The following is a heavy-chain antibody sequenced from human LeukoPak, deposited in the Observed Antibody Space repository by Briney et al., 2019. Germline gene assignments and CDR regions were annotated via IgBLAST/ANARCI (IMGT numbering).Heavy chain of an antibody. CDR3: ARVGVAAKSSRYFDY. CDR1: GGSISSGDYY. Sequence: SETLSLTCTVSGGSISSGDYYWSWIRQHPGRGLEWIGYIHYSGSTYYNPSLKSRVTISVDTSKKQFSLKLSSVTAADTAVYYCARVGVAAKSSRYFDYWGQGTLVTVSS. CDR2: IHYSGST. J-gene: IGHJ4*02. V-gene: IGHV4-31*03. D-gene: IGHD2-15*01.